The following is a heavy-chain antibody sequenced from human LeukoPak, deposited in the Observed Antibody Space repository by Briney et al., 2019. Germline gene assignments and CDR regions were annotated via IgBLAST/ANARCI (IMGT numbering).Heavy chain of an antibody. CDR3: ATVTIFGVEPFDY. Sequence: GGSLRLSCAASGFTFSSYAMHWVRQAPGKGLEWVAVISYDGSNKYYADSVKGRFTISRDNSKNTLYLQMNSLRAEDTAVYYCATVTIFGVEPFDYWGQGTLVTVSS. D-gene: IGHD3-3*01. CDR2: ISYDGSNK. CDR1: GFTFSSYA. V-gene: IGHV3-30-3*01. J-gene: IGHJ4*02.